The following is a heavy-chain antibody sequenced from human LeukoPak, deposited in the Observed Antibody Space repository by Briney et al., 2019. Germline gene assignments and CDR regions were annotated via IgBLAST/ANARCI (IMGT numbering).Heavy chain of an antibody. D-gene: IGHD3-3*01. CDR2: ISGSGGST. CDR3: AKQVPGGHDFWSGFPLYYMDV. CDR1: GFTFSSYA. V-gene: IGHV3-23*01. Sequence: PGGSLRLSCAASGFTFSSYAMSWVRQAPGKGLEWVSAISGSGGSTYYADSVKGRFTISRDNSKNTLYLQMNSLRAEDTAVYYCAKQVPGGHDFWSGFPLYYMDVWGKGTTVTASS. J-gene: IGHJ6*03.